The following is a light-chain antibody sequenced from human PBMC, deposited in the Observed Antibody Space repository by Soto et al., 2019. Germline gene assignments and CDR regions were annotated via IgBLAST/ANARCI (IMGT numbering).Light chain of an antibody. Sequence: EIVVTQSPATLSVSPGERITLSCRASQSVRSNLAWYQQRPGQAPRLLIYGASTRATGIPARFSGSGSGKDFTLTISSLQSEDSAVYYCQQYDIWPPLTFGGGTKVDI. CDR3: QQYDIWPPLT. CDR2: GAS. V-gene: IGKV3-15*01. J-gene: IGKJ4*01. CDR1: QSVRSN.